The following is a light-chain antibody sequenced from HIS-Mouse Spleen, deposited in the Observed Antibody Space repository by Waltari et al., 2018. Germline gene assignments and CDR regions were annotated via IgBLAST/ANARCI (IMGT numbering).Light chain of an antibody. CDR3: QAWDSNVV. J-gene: IGLJ2*01. CDR1: KLGDKY. V-gene: IGLV3-1*01. CDR2: QAS. Sequence: SYELTQPPSVSVSPGQTASITCSGDKLGDKYACWYQQKPGQSPVLVIFQASKRPSGIPGRFSGSNSGNTATLTISGTQAMDEADYYCQAWDSNVVFGGGTKLTVL.